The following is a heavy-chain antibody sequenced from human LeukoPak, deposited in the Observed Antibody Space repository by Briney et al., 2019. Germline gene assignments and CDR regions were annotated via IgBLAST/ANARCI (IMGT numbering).Heavy chain of an antibody. V-gene: IGHV4-59*08. CDR3: ARHRDYYDT. CDR2: IYYSGST. CDR1: GGSISSYY. Sequence: SETLSLTCTVSGGSISSYYWSWIRQPPGKGLEWIGYIYYSGSTNYNPSLKSRVTISVDTSKNQFSLKLSSVTAADTAVYFCARHRDYYDTWGHGTLVTVSS. J-gene: IGHJ4*01. D-gene: IGHD3-22*01.